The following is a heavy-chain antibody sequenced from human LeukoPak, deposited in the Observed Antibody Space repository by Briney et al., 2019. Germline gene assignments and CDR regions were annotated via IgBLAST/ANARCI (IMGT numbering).Heavy chain of an antibody. D-gene: IGHD3-10*01. J-gene: IGHJ5*01. Sequence: KPSETLSLTCTVSGGSISSHYWSWIRQPPGKGLEWIGYISDSGSTIYNPSLKSRVTILGDTSKNQFSLKLSSVTAADTAVYYCARHATGSYSVPWLDSWGQGTLVTVSS. CDR2: ISDSGST. CDR1: GGSISSHY. CDR3: ARHATGSYSVPWLDS. V-gene: IGHV4-59*08.